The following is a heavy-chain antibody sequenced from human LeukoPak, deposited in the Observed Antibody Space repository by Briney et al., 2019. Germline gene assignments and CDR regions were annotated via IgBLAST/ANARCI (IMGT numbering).Heavy chain of an antibody. D-gene: IGHD6-13*01. Sequence: PSETLSLTCTVSGGSISSYYWSWIRQPPGKGLEWIGYIYYSGSTNYNPSLKSRVTISVDTSKNQFSLKLSSLTAADTAVYYCARHGSSYSFDYWGQGTLVTVSS. CDR1: GGSISSYY. V-gene: IGHV4-59*08. J-gene: IGHJ4*02. CDR3: ARHGSSYSFDY. CDR2: IYYSGST.